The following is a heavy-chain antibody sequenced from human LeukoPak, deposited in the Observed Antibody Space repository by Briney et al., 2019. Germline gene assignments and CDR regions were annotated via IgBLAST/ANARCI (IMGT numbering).Heavy chain of an antibody. Sequence: PSETLSLTCTVSGGSISSGTYYWGWIRQPAGKGLEWIGYIYYSGSTNYNPSLKSRVTISVDTSKNQFSLKLSSVTAADTAVYYCARSPTKRVTEDYWGQGILVTVSS. CDR3: ARSPTKRVTEDY. V-gene: IGHV4-61*10. CDR1: GGSISSGTYY. CDR2: IYYSGST. D-gene: IGHD5-18*01. J-gene: IGHJ4*02.